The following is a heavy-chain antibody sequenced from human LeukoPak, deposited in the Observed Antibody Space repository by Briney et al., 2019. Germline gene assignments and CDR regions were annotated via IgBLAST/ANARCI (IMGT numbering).Heavy chain of an antibody. CDR2: ISYDGSNK. V-gene: IGHV3-30*18. J-gene: IGHJ4*02. CDR1: GFTFSSYG. CDR3: AKDHSAASFDY. D-gene: IGHD2-15*01. Sequence: PGRSLRLSCAASGFTFSSYGMHWVRQAPGKGLEWVAVISYDGSNKYYADSVKGRFTTSRDNSKNTLYLQMDSLRAEDTAVYYCAKDHSAASFDYWGQGTLVTVSS.